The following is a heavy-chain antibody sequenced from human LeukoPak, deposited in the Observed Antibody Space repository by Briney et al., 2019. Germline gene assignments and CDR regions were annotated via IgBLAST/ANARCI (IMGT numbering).Heavy chain of an antibody. V-gene: IGHV3-30*04. CDR1: GFTFSKFA. Sequence: PGGSLRLSCAAAGFTFSKFAMHWVRQAPGKGLEWVAVISYDGSNKYYADSVKGRFTISRDNSKNTLYLQMNSLRAEDTAVYYCAKDLGDYGDYYYYYYMDVWGKGTTVTVSS. J-gene: IGHJ6*03. CDR2: ISYDGSNK. D-gene: IGHD4-17*01. CDR3: AKDLGDYGDYYYYYYMDV.